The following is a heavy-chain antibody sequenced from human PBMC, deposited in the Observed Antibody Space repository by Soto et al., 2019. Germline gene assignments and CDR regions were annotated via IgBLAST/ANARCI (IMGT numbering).Heavy chain of an antibody. CDR3: ARGGIDYDFWSGYYADLDSYYYYGMDV. CDR1: GYTFTSYG. Sequence: GASVKVSCKASGYTFTSYGISWVRQAPGQGLEWMGWISAYNGNTNYAQKLQGRVTMTTDTSTSTAYMELRSLRSDDTAVYYCARGGIDYDFWSGYYADLDSYYYYGMDVWGQGTTVTVSS. J-gene: IGHJ6*02. CDR2: ISAYNGNT. D-gene: IGHD3-3*01. V-gene: IGHV1-18*04.